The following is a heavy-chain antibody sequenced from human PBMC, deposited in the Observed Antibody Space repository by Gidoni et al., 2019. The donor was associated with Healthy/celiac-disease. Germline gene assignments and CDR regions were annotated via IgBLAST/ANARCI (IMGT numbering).Heavy chain of an antibody. V-gene: IGHV3-43*01. D-gene: IGHD5-12*01. J-gene: IGHJ4*02. Sequence: EVQLVESGGVVVQPGGSLRLSCAASGFTFDDYTMHWVRQAPGKGLEWVSLISWDDGSTYYADSVKGRFTSYRDNRKNSLYLQMNSLRTEDTALYYCAKEKEVASPLFLDYWGQGTLVTVSS. CDR2: ISWDDGST. CDR3: AKEKEVASPLFLDY. CDR1: GFTFDDYT.